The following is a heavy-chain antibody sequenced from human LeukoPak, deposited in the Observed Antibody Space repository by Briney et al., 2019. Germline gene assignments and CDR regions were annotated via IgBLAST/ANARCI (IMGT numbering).Heavy chain of an antibody. CDR1: GGSISSGGYY. V-gene: IGHV4-31*03. Sequence: PSETLSLTCTVSGGSISSGGYYWSWIRQHPGKGLEWIGYIYYSGSTYYNPSLKSRVTISVDTSKNQFSLKPSSVTAADTAVYYCAREWVVPAAMRVGAFDIWGQGTMVTVSS. CDR2: IYYSGST. D-gene: IGHD2-2*01. CDR3: AREWVVPAAMRVGAFDI. J-gene: IGHJ3*02.